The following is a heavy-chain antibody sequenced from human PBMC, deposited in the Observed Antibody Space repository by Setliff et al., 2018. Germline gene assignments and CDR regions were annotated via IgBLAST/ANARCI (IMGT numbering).Heavy chain of an antibody. D-gene: IGHD5-12*01. CDR1: GWTFSTDG. V-gene: IGHV1-69*11. CDR3: ARGRDGYNANVDEI. CDR2: IIPVIDTT. Sequence: SVKVSFKSSGWTFSTDGFNWVRQAPGQGLEWMGRIIPVIDTTDYAENFQGRVTFTADESTKTAYRDMRSLRSEETAMYYCARGRDGYNANVDEIWGQGKMVTVSS. J-gene: IGHJ3*02.